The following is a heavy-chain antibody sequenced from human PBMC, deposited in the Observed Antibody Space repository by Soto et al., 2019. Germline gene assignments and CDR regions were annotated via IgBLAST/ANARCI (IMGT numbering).Heavy chain of an antibody. CDR1: GFTFTSSA. Sequence: QMQLVQSGPEVKKPGTSVKVSCKASGFTFTSSAVQRVRQARGQRLEWIGWIVVGSGNTNYAQKFQERVTITRDMSTSKAYLELSSLRSEDTAVYYCAAETEGSYGSGSYYHYYYYGMDVWGQGTTGTVSS. J-gene: IGHJ6*02. CDR3: AAETEGSYGSGSYYHYYYYGMDV. V-gene: IGHV1-58*01. CDR2: IVVGSGNT. D-gene: IGHD3-10*01.